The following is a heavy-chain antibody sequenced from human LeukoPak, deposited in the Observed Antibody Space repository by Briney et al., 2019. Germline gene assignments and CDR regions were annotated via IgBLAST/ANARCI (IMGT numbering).Heavy chain of an antibody. D-gene: IGHD5-18*01. CDR3: AKILGYSYATTFDY. V-gene: IGHV3-30*18. CDR1: GFTFSSYG. Sequence: GGSLRLSCAASGFTFSSYGMHWVRQAPGKGLEWVAVISYDGSNKYYADSVKGRFTISRDNSKNTLYLQMNSLRAEDTAVYYCAKILGYSYATTFDYWGQGTLVTVSS. CDR2: ISYDGSNK. J-gene: IGHJ4*02.